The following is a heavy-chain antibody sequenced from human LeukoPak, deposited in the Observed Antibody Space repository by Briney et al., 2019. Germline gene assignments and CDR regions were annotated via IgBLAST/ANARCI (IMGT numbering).Heavy chain of an antibody. V-gene: IGHV4-30-4*08. CDR3: ARRPGNGLNRGYCSGGSCKQRGWFDP. CDR2: IYYRGST. CDR1: GGSISSGDYY. Sequence: SQTLSLTCTVSGGSISSGDYYWSWIRQPPGKGLEWIGYIYYRGSTNYNPSLKSRVTISVDTSKNQFSLKLSSVTAADTAVYYCARRPGNGLNRGYCSGGSCKQRGWFDPWGQGTPVTVSS. D-gene: IGHD2-15*01. J-gene: IGHJ5*02.